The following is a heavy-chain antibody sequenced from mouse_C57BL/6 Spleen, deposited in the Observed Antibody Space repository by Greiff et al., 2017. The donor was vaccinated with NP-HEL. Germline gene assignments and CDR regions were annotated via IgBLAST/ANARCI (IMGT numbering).Heavy chain of an antibody. CDR2: IDPEDGET. CDR1: GFNIKDYY. Sequence: EVQLQQSGAELVKPGASVKLSCTASGFNIKDYYMHWVKQRTEQGLEWIGRIDPEDGETKYAPKFQDKATITADTSSNTAYLQLSSLTSEDTAVYYCARRGFYYDYSYYAMDYWGQGTSVTVSS. V-gene: IGHV14-2*01. D-gene: IGHD2-4*01. J-gene: IGHJ4*01. CDR3: ARRGFYYDYSYYAMDY.